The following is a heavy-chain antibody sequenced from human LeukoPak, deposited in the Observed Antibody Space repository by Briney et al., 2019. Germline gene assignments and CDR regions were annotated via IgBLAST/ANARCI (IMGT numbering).Heavy chain of an antibody. V-gene: IGHV4-4*07. CDR2: IYTSGSA. D-gene: IGHD3-3*01. Sequence: SETLSLTCTVSGGSISSYYWSWIRQPAGKGLEWIGRIYTSGSANYNPSLKSRVTMSVDTSKNQFSLKLSSVTAADTAVYYRAREGKDYDFWSGYSYNWFDPWGQGTLVTVSS. CDR3: AREGKDYDFWSGYSYNWFDP. J-gene: IGHJ5*02. CDR1: GGSISSYY.